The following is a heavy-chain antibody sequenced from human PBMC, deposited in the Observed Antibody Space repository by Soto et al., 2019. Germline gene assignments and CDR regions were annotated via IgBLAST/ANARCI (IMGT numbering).Heavy chain of an antibody. CDR1: GGTFSSYA. V-gene: IGHV1-69*13. D-gene: IGHD6-6*01. CDR3: ARGRIAARFAGYFDY. Sequence: SVKVSCKASGGTFSSYAISWVRQAPGQGLEWMGGIIPIFGTANYAQKFQGRVTITADESTSTACMELSSLRSEDTAVYYCARGRIAARFAGYFDYWGQGTLVTVSS. CDR2: IIPIFGTA. J-gene: IGHJ4*02.